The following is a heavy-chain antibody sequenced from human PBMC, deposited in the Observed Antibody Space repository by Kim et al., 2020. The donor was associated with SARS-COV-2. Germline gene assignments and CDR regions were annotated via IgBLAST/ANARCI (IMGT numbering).Heavy chain of an antibody. Sequence: GESLKISCKGSGYSFTSYWIGWVRQMPGKGLEWMGIIYPGDSDTRYSPSFQGQVTISADKSISTAYLQWSSLKASDTAMYYCATRIAAAGTTHPHFDYWGQGTLVTVSS. CDR2: IYPGDSDT. D-gene: IGHD6-13*01. V-gene: IGHV5-51*01. CDR1: GYSFTSYW. CDR3: ATRIAAAGTTHPHFDY. J-gene: IGHJ4*02.